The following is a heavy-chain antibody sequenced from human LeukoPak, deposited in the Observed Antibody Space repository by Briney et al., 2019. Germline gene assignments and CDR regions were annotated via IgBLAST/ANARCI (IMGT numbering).Heavy chain of an antibody. Sequence: PSETLSLTCTVSGGSISSGGYYGSWIRQHPGKGLEWLGYIYYSGSTYYNPSLKSRVTISVDTSKNQFSLKLSSVTAADTAVYYCARGVSSGPNHWYFDLWGRGTLVTVSS. J-gene: IGHJ2*01. CDR3: ARGVSSGPNHWYFDL. V-gene: IGHV4-31*03. D-gene: IGHD3-22*01. CDR1: GGSISSGGYY. CDR2: IYYSGST.